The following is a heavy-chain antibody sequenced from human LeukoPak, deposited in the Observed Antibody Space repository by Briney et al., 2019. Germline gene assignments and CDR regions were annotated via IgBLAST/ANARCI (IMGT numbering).Heavy chain of an antibody. Sequence: GGSLRLSCAVSGFTVSNNRMSWVRQAAGKGLEWVSVIDGDATTYYADFVKDRFTISGDNSKNTLHVQMNSLSVEDTAVYYCTAFGGNSVWGQGTLVTVSS. CDR1: GFTVSNNR. J-gene: IGHJ4*02. V-gene: IGHV3-53*01. CDR3: TAFGGNSV. D-gene: IGHD4-23*01. CDR2: IDGDATT.